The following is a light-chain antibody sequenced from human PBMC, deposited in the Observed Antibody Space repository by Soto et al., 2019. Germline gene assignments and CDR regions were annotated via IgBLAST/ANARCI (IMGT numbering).Light chain of an antibody. Sequence: EIVLTQSPGTLSLSPGERATLSCRASQSVNTNYLAWYQQKSGQAPRLLIYGASSRATGIPDRFSGSGSGTDFTLTIRRLEPEDFAAYFFQQYGSSPITFGQGTRLEIK. CDR3: QQYGSSPIT. V-gene: IGKV3-20*01. J-gene: IGKJ5*01. CDR2: GAS. CDR1: QSVNTNY.